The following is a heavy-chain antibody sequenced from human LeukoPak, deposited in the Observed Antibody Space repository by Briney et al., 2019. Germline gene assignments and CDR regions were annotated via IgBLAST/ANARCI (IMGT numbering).Heavy chain of an antibody. CDR1: DGSVSGYF. J-gene: IGHJ4*02. CDR3: ARGVAYNADF. Sequence: SETLSLTCTVSDGSVSGYFWSWIRQPPGKGLEWIGYIYYSGSTNYNPSLKSRVTMSVDTSKNQFSLKLTSVTAADTAVYYCARGVAYNADFWGQGTLVTVSS. D-gene: IGHD5-24*01. V-gene: IGHV4-59*02. CDR2: IYYSGST.